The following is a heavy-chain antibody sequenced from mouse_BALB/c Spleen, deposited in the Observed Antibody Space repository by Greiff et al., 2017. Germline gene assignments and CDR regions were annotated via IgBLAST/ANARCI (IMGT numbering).Heavy chain of an antibody. Sequence: EVKLQESGAELVKPGASVKLSCTASGFNIKDTYMHWVKQRPEQGLEWIGRIDPANGNTKYDPKFQGKATITADTSSNTAYLQLSSLTSEDTAVYYCAYGNYVGDYWGQGTSVTVSS. J-gene: IGHJ4*01. CDR1: GFNIKDTY. V-gene: IGHV14-3*02. CDR3: AYGNYVGDY. CDR2: IDPANGNT. D-gene: IGHD2-1*01.